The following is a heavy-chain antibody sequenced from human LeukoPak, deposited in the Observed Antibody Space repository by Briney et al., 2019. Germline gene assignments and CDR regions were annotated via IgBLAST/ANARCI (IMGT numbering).Heavy chain of an antibody. Sequence: PSETLSLTCTVSGGSISSYYWSWIRQPPGKGLEWIGYIYYSGSTNYNPSLKSRVTISVDTSKNQFSLKLSSVTAADTAVYYCARDDYGDFQGAFDIWGQGTMVTVSS. CDR1: GGSISSYY. CDR2: IYYSGST. CDR3: ARDDYGDFQGAFDI. D-gene: IGHD4-17*01. J-gene: IGHJ3*02. V-gene: IGHV4-59*01.